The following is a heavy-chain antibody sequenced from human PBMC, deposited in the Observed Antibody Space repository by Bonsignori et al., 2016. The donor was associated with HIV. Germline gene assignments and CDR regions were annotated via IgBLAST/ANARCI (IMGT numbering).Heavy chain of an antibody. CDR2: INQDGSET. Sequence: VRQAPGKGLEWVANINQDGSETNYVDSVEGRFTILRDNAKYSLNLQMNSLGVDDTGVYFCARGQRALDVWGRGTTVTISS. V-gene: IGHV3-7*01. CDR3: ARGQRALDV. J-gene: IGHJ6*04.